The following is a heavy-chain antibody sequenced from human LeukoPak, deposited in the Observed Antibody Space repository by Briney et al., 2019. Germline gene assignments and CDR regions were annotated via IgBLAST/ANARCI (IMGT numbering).Heavy chain of an antibody. CDR3: ATLGGSIDY. J-gene: IGHJ4*02. V-gene: IGHV4-59*08. CDR2: MLSSGGA. CDR1: GGVMTSFY. D-gene: IGHD3-16*01. Sequence: PSETLSLTCSVSGGVMTSFYWSWIRQSPGKGLECIGSMLSSGGANYNPSLKSRVTMSVDRSQSLFSLRLASVTAADTAIYYCATLGGSIDYWGRGTLVAVSS.